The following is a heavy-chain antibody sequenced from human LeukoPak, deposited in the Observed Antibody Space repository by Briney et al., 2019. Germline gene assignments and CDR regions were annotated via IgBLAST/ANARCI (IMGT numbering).Heavy chain of an antibody. J-gene: IGHJ4*02. V-gene: IGHV3-74*01. Sequence: GGSLRLSCAASGFTFSSYWMHWVRQAPGKGLVWVSRINSDRSITTYADSVKGRFTISRDNAKNTLYLQMNSLRAEDTALYYCASCNGGNCYSFSDYWGQGTLVTVSS. CDR2: INSDRSIT. D-gene: IGHD2-15*01. CDR1: GFTFSSYW. CDR3: ASCNGGNCYSFSDY.